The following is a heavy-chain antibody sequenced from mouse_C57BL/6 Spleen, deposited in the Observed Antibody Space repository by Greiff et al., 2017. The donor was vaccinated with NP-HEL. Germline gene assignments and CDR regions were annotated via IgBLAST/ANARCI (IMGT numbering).Heavy chain of an antibody. CDR1: GYTFTSYW. V-gene: IGHV1-52*01. CDR2: IDPSDSET. D-gene: IGHD1-1*01. J-gene: IGHJ1*03. CDR3: ARELNYGSSYWYFDV. Sequence: QVRLQQPGAELVRPGSSVKLSCKASGYTFTSYWMHWVKQRPIQGLEWIGNIDPSDSETHYNQKFKDKATLTVDKSSSTAYMQLSSLTSEDSAVYYCARELNYGSSYWYFDVWGTGTTVTVSS.